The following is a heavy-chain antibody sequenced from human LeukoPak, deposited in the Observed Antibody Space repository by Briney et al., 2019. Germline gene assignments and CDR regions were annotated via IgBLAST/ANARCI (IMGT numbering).Heavy chain of an antibody. CDR3: ASAGYYYDSSGIGWFDP. CDR2: IYYSGST. J-gene: IGHJ5*02. Sequence: SETLSLTCTVSGGSISSYYWSWIRQPPGKGLEWIGYIYYSGSTNYNPSLKSRVTIPVDTSKNQFSLKLSSVTAADTAVYYCASAGYYYDSSGIGWFDPWGQGTLVTVSS. CDR1: GGSISSYY. V-gene: IGHV4-59*01. D-gene: IGHD3-22*01.